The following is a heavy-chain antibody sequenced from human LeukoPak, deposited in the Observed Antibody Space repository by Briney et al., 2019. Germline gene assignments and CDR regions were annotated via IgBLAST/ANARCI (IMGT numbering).Heavy chain of an antibody. CDR3: ASPLGYCSGGSCGY. V-gene: IGHV1-2*06. Sequence: ASVKVSCKASEYTFTGYYMHWVRQAPGQGLEWMGRINPNSGGTNYAQKFQGRVTMTRDTSISTAYMELSRLRSDDTAVYYCASPLGYCSGGSCGYWGQGTLVTVSS. CDR2: INPNSGGT. CDR1: EYTFTGYY. J-gene: IGHJ4*02. D-gene: IGHD2-15*01.